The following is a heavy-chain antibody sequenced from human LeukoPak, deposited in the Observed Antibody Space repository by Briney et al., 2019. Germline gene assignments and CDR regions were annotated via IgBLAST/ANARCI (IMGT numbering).Heavy chain of an antibody. Sequence: ASVKVSCKASGYTFTNYYMHWVRQAPGQGLEWMGIINPSGGSTSYAQKFQGRVTMTRDTSISTAYMELSRLRSDDTAVYYCARDNSSNWFDPWGQGTLVTVSS. J-gene: IGHJ5*02. V-gene: IGHV1-46*01. CDR2: INPSGGST. D-gene: IGHD6-6*01. CDR3: ARDNSSNWFDP. CDR1: GYTFTNYY.